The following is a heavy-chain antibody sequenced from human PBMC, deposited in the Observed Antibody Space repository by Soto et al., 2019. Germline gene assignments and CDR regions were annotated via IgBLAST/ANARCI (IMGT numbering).Heavy chain of an antibody. D-gene: IGHD6-19*01. CDR1: GGSFSGYY. CDR3: ATIFTSTVAGTRDAFDI. Sequence: TLSLTCAVYGGSFSGYYWSWIRQPPGKGLEWIGEINYSGSTNYNPSLKSRVTISVDTSKNQFSLKLSSVTAADTAVYYCATIFTSTVAGTRDAFDIWGQGTMVTVSS. CDR2: INYSGST. V-gene: IGHV4-34*01. J-gene: IGHJ3*02.